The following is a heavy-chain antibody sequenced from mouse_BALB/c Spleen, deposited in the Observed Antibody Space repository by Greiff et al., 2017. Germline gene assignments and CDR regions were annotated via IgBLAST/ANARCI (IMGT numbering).Heavy chain of an antibody. J-gene: IGHJ4*01. Sequence: EVHLVESGGGLVKLGGSLKLSCAASGFTFSSYYMSWVRQTPEKRLELVAAINSNGGSTYYPDTVKGRFTISRDNAKNTLYLQMSSLKSEDTALYYCARHFLGYYRYDDAMDYWGQGTSVTVSS. D-gene: IGHD2-14*01. CDR1: GFTFSSYY. CDR3: ARHFLGYYRYDDAMDY. V-gene: IGHV5-6-2*01. CDR2: INSNGGST.